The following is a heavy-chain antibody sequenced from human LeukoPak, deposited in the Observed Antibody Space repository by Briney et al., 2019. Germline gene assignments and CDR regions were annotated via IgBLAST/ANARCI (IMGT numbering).Heavy chain of an antibody. D-gene: IGHD3-10*01. J-gene: IGHJ4*02. V-gene: IGHV1-69*10. CDR3: AREVAVHHPAFGD. CDR1: GDTFQTYS. CDR2: IVPMFGIA. Sequence: SVRVSCTSSGDTFQTYSISWVRQAPGQGLEWIGYIVPMFGIANYAQRFQDRVTMTADSSTNTAYLEVRSLKFEDTAVYYCAREVAVHHPAFGDWGQGTLVIVSS.